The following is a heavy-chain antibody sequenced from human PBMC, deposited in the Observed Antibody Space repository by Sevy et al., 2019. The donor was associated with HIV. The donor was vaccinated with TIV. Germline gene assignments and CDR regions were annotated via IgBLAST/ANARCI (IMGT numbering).Heavy chain of an antibody. CDR2: ISYDGSNK. CDR3: AKDYGYYVTLGFDY. Sequence: GGCLRLSCAASGFTFSSYGMHWVHQAPGKGLEWVAVISYDGSNKYYADSVKGRFTISRDNSKNTLCLQMNSLRAEDTAVYYCAKDYGYYVTLGFDYWGQGTLVTVSS. V-gene: IGHV3-30*18. CDR1: GFTFSSYG. D-gene: IGHD4-17*01. J-gene: IGHJ4*01.